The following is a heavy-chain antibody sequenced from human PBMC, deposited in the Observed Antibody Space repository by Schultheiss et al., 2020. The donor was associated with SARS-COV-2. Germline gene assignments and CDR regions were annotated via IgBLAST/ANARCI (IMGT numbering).Heavy chain of an antibody. D-gene: IGHD2-2*01. CDR1: GGSVSSGSYY. Sequence: SETLSLTCTVSGGSVSSGSYYWSWIRQPPGKGLEWIGYIYYSGSTNYNPSLKSRVTMSVDTSKNQFSLKLSSVTAADTAVYYCASYYCSSTSWGPRGCWFDPWGQGTLVTVSS. J-gene: IGHJ5*02. CDR2: IYYSGST. CDR3: ASYYCSSTSWGPRGCWFDP. V-gene: IGHV4-61*01.